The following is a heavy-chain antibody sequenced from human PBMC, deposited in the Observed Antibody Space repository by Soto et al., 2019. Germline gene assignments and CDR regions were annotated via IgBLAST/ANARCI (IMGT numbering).Heavy chain of an antibody. CDR2: FYYSGST. Sequence: SDTLSLTCTVSGGSISSSSYYWGWIRQPPGKGLEWIGTFYYSGSTYYNSSLKSRVTISVDTSKNQFSLKLSSVTAADTAVYYCARQSGYSYGEFFDYWGQGTLVTVSS. CDR3: ARQSGYSYGEFFDY. CDR1: GGSISSSSYY. J-gene: IGHJ4*02. D-gene: IGHD5-18*01. V-gene: IGHV4-39*01.